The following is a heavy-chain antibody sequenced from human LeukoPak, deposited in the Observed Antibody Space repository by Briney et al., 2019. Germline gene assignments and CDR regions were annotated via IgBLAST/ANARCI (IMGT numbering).Heavy chain of an antibody. CDR1: GGSFSGYY. CDR3: AKLGYCSGGSCYAPDY. D-gene: IGHD2-15*01. V-gene: IGHV4-34*01. CDR2: INHSGST. Sequence: SETLSLTCAVSGGSFSGYYWSWIRQPPRKGLEWIGEINHSGSTNYNPSLKSRVTISVDTSKNQFSLKLSSVTAADTAVYYCAKLGYCSGGSCYAPDYWGQGTLVTVSS. J-gene: IGHJ4*02.